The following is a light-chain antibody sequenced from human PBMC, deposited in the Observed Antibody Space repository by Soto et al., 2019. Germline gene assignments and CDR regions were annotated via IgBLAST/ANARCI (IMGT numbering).Light chain of an antibody. CDR1: QGIRDT. V-gene: IGKV3-15*01. CDR2: GTP. CDR3: QQYNKWPWT. J-gene: IGKJ1*01. Sequence: VMTQSPGTLSASQGEGVTLSCRACQGIRDTVAWCQHKPGQPPRLLIYGTPTRATGIPARFAGTGSGTVFTRPLSSLQSGDFGVYYYQQYNKWPWTIGQGTKVDI.